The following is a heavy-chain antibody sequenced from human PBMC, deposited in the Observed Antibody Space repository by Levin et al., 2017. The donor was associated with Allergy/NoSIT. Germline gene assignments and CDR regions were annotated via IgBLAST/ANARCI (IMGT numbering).Heavy chain of an antibody. V-gene: IGHV3-7*01. J-gene: IGHJ4*02. CDR1: GFTFSDSW. D-gene: IGHD6-19*01. Sequence: GGSLRLSCVASGFTFSDSWMSWVRQAPGKGLEWVATMKQDGSKIYYVESVKGRFTISRDNAKNSLYLQMNTLRVEDTAVYYCSRDGGSGWYSDYWGQGALVVVSS. CDR2: MKQDGSKI. CDR3: SRDGGSGWYSDY.